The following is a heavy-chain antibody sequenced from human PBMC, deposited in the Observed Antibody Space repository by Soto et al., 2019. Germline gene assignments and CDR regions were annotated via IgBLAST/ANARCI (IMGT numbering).Heavy chain of an antibody. CDR1: GLTFDDYA. V-gene: IGHV3-9*01. CDR3: SKDRDAACFAFRFDY. J-gene: IGHJ4*01. CDR2: ISWNSAGI. D-gene: IGHD3-3*02. Sequence: GGSLRLSCAASGLTFDDYAMHWVRQAPGKGLEWVSRISWNSAGIDYADSVKGRFTISRDNAKNSLYLQLNSLRPEDTAFYYCSKDRDAACFAFRFDYWGRGTLFTVSS.